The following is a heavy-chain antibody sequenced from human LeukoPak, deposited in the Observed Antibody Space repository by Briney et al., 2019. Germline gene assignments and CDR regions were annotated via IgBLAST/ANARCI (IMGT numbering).Heavy chain of an antibody. J-gene: IGHJ5*02. CDR2: INPNSGGT. D-gene: IGHD4-11*01. Sequence: ASVKVSCKASGYTFAGYYMQWVRQAPGQGLEWMGWINPNSGGTNYAQKFQGRVTMTRDTSISTAYMELSRLRSDDTAVYYCARNRRGYSNYNWFDPWGQGTLVTVSS. V-gene: IGHV1-2*02. CDR3: ARNRRGYSNYNWFDP. CDR1: GYTFAGYY.